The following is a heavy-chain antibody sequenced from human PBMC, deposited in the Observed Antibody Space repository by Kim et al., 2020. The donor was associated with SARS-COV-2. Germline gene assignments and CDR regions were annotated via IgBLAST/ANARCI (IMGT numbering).Heavy chain of an antibody. V-gene: IGHV3-64D*06. CDR2: ISSNGDTT. CDR3: VKDRGAIIRDFDY. J-gene: IGHJ4*02. D-gene: IGHD3-10*01. Sequence: GGSLRLSCSVSGFTFKNYAIHWVRQAPGKGLEYVSAISSNGDTTNYADSVKGRFTISRDNSKNTLYIQMSSLRTEDTAVYYCVKDRGAIIRDFDYWGQGTLVTVSS. CDR1: GFTFKNYA.